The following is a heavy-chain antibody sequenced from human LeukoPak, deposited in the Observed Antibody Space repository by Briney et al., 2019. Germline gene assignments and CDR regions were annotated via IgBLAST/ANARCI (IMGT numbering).Heavy chain of an antibody. CDR1: GLTFSDAW. Sequence: GGSLRLSCGVSGLTFSDAWLTWVRQGPGKGLEWVGLIRSKVDGGTADYATTVKGRFTISRDDSKNMLYLQMNGLKTEDTAIYYCTKDLPFTAGGVIVPWGQGALVTVSS. V-gene: IGHV3-15*01. CDR2: IRSKVDGGTA. J-gene: IGHJ5*02. D-gene: IGHD3-16*01. CDR3: TKDLPFTAGGVIVP.